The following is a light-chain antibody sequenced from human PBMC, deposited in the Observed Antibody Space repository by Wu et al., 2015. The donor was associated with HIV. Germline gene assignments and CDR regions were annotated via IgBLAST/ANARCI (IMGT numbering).Light chain of an antibody. CDR1: QGISNY. CDR2: AAS. Sequence: DIQMTQSPSSLSASLGDRVTITCRASQGISNYLAWYQQRPGKVPKPLIFAASTLQSGVPSRFSGSGSGTSFTLTINNLQPEDAATYYCQKYDSAPWTFGRRDRGWKSN. J-gene: IGKJ1*01. CDR3: QKYDSAPWT. V-gene: IGKV1-27*01.